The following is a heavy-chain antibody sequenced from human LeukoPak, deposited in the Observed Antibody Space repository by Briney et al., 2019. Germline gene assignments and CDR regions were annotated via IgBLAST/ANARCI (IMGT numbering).Heavy chain of an antibody. CDR1: GFPFSSNW. CDR3: ARGPYLVAATSEYFQH. D-gene: IGHD2-15*01. J-gene: IGHJ1*01. CDR2: INSDGSSP. V-gene: IGHV3-74*01. Sequence: PGGSLRLSCAASGFPFSSNWMHWVRQAPGKGLVWVSRINSDGSSPHYADSVKGRFTISRDNAKNTLYLEMNSLRAEDTAVYYCARGPYLVAATSEYFQHWGQGTLVTVSS.